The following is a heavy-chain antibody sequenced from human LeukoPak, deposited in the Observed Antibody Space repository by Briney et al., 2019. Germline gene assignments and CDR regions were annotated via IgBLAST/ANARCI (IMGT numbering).Heavy chain of an antibody. Sequence: PSQTLSLTCTVSGASISSVGYYWGWIRQHPGKGLEWIGFISYTGSSYYNSSLQSRVLISRDTFKNQFSLKMNSVIVADTAMYYCARGDYWGRGTLVTVSS. CDR1: GASISSVGYY. V-gene: IGHV4-31*02. J-gene: IGHJ4*02. CDR2: ISYTGSS. CDR3: ARGDY.